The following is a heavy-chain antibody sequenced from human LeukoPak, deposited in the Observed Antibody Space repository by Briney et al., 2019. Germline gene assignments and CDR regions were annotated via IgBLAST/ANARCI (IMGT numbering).Heavy chain of an antibody. V-gene: IGHV1-2*02. CDR2: INPNSGGT. D-gene: IGHD6-19*01. CDR3: ARPLHLAVAGKQQPFDP. J-gene: IGHJ5*02. Sequence: GASVKVSCKASGYTFTGYYMHWVRQAPGQGLEWMGWINPNSGGTNYAQKFQGRVTMTRDTSISTAYMELSSLRSEDTAVYYCARPLHLAVAGKQQPFDPWGQGTLVTVSS. CDR1: GYTFTGYY.